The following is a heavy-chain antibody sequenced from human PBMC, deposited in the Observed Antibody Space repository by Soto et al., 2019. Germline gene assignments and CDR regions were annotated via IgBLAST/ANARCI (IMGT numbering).Heavy chain of an antibody. J-gene: IGHJ6*02. CDR3: AQEISRSRGYYYYGMDV. CDR1: GFTFSSYA. D-gene: IGHD3-3*02. V-gene: IGHV3-23*01. Sequence: GSLRLSCAASGFTFSSYAMSWVRQAPGKGLEWVSAISGSGGSTYYADSVKGRFTISRDNSKNTLYLQMNSLRAEDTAVYYCAQEISRSRGYYYYGMDVWGQGTTVTAP. CDR2: ISGSGGST.